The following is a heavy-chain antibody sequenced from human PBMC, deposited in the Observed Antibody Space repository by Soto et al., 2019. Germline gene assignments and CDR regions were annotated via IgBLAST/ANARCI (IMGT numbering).Heavy chain of an antibody. J-gene: IGHJ6*02. Sequence: PGGSLRLSCAASGFTFSSYGMHWVRQAPGKGLEWVAVIWYDGSNKYYADSVKGRFTISRDNSKNTLYLQMNSLRAEYTAVYYCASVVIGTSGPNYYYYGMDVWGQGTTVTVSS. V-gene: IGHV3-33*01. D-gene: IGHD1-20*01. CDR2: IWYDGSNK. CDR3: ASVVIGTSGPNYYYYGMDV. CDR1: GFTFSSYG.